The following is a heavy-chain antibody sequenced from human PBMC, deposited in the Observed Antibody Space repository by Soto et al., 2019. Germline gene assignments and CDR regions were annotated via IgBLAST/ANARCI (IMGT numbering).Heavy chain of an antibody. V-gene: IGHV1-18*01. J-gene: IGHJ6*02. CDR1: GYTFTRYG. CDR2: ISGYNGDT. Sequence: QGQLVQSGAEVKKPGASVKVACKASGYTFTRYGISGVRQAPGQGLEWMGWISGYNGDTTYAQKLQGRVTMTIDTSTSTAYMEQSSLTSDDTSGYYCAQNVHLTYYDSGMDGWCQGTTVTVSS. CDR3: AQNVHLTYYDSGMDG.